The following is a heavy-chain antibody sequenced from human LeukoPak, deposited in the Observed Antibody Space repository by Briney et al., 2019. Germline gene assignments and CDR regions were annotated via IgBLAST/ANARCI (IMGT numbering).Heavy chain of an antibody. D-gene: IGHD6-19*01. CDR2: INPSGGST. Sequence: GASVKVSCKASGYTFTSYYMHWVRQAPGQGLEWMGIINPSGGSTSYAQKFQGRVTVTRDTSTSTVYMELSSLRSEDTAVYYCARDPPGIAVAGTSTIYYGMDVWGQGTTVTVSS. J-gene: IGHJ6*02. CDR1: GYTFTSYY. V-gene: IGHV1-46*01. CDR3: ARDPPGIAVAGTSTIYYGMDV.